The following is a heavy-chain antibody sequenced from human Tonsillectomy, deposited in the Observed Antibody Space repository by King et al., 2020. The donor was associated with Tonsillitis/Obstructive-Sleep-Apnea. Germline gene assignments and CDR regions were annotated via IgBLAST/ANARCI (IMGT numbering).Heavy chain of an antibody. J-gene: IGHJ4*02. CDR3: ARSFGAHDYGDYDTDY. D-gene: IGHD4-17*01. Sequence: VQLVESGAEVKKPGESLKISCKGSGYNFTIYWIGWVRQMPGKGLEWMGIIYPGDSDTRYSPSFQGQVTISADKSISTAYLQWSSLKASDTAMYYCARSFGAHDYGDYDTDYWGQGPLVPVSS. CDR1: GYNFTIYW. V-gene: IGHV5-51*01. CDR2: IYPGDSDT.